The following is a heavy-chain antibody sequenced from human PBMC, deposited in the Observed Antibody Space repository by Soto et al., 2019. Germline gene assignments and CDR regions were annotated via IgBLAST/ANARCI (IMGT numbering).Heavy chain of an antibody. CDR3: AKGGPSYYDFWSGYHTDY. V-gene: IGHV3-23*01. J-gene: IGHJ4*02. CDR1: GFTFNSYA. Sequence: GGSLRLSCAASGFTFNSYAMSWVRQAPGKGLEWASTISGSGGSTYNADSVKGRFTISRDNSKNTLYLQMSSLRAEDTAVYYCAKGGPSYYDFWSGYHTDYWGQGTLVTVSS. CDR2: ISGSGGST. D-gene: IGHD3-3*01.